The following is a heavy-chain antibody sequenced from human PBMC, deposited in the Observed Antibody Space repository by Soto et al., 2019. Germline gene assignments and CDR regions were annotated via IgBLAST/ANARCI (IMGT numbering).Heavy chain of an antibody. CDR3: TTLLWFGELPDY. J-gene: IGHJ4*02. CDR2: IKSQNDGGTT. D-gene: IGHD3-10*01. CDR1: GFPFSNAW. V-gene: IGHV3-15*01. Sequence: GGSLLLSYPAPGFPFSNAWMSWVRQPPGTGLEWVDRIKSQNDGGTTDYDATVKGRFTISRDDPKNMLYLQMNSLKTEDTAVYYCTTLLWFGELPDYWGQGP.